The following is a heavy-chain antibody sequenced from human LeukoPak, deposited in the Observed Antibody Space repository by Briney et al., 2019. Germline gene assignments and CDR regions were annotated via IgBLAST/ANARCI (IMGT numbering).Heavy chain of an antibody. CDR3: ASSNNYVWFDP. D-gene: IGHD4-11*01. Sequence: SGTLSLTCAVSGGSISSSYWWSWVRQPPGKGLEWIGEVHHSGNTKYSPSFRSRVTMSVDNSKNQFSLELGSVTAADTAVYYCASSNNYVWFDPWGQGALVTVSS. J-gene: IGHJ5*02. CDR1: GGSISSSYW. CDR2: VHHSGNT. V-gene: IGHV4-4*02.